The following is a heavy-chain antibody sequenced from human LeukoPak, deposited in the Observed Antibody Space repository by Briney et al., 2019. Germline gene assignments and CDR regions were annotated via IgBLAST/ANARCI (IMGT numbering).Heavy chain of an antibody. Sequence: SETLSLTCTVSGGSISGSSYYWSWIRQPPGKGLEWIGEINHSGSTNYNPSLKSRVTISVDTSKNQFSLKLSSVTAADTAVYYCARVRSGSSGYFDYWGQGTLVTVSS. CDR2: INHSGST. CDR3: ARVRSGSSGYFDY. CDR1: GGSISGSSYY. D-gene: IGHD3-22*01. J-gene: IGHJ4*02. V-gene: IGHV4-39*07.